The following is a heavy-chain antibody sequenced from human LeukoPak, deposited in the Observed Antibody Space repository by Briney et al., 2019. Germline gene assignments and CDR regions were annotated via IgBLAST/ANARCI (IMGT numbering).Heavy chain of an antibody. CDR1: GFTFDDYG. Sequence: GGSLRLSCAASGFTFDDYGMSWVRQAPGKGLEWVSGINWNGGSTGYADSVKGRFTISRDNAKNSLYLQMNSLRAEDTALYHCARDLIPLRYSGSPDNAFDIWGQGTMVTVSS. CDR2: INWNGGST. J-gene: IGHJ3*02. V-gene: IGHV3-20*01. CDR3: ARDLIPLRYSGSPDNAFDI. D-gene: IGHD1-26*01.